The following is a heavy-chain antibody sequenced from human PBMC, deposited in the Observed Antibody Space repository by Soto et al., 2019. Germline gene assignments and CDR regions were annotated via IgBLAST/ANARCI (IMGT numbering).Heavy chain of an antibody. CDR3: ARAVGGGYCSSTSCYGTLADY. J-gene: IGHJ4*02. D-gene: IGHD2-2*01. CDR2: ISAYNGNT. Sequence: GASVKVSCKASGYTFASYGISWVRQAPGQGLEWMGWISAYNGNTNYAQKLRGRVTMTTDTSTSTAYMELRSLRSDDTAVYYCARAVGGGYCSSTSCYGTLADYWGQATLVTVSA. CDR1: GYTFASYG. V-gene: IGHV1-18*01.